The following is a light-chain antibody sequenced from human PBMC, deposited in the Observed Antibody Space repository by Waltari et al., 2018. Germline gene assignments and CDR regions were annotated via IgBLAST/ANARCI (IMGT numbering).Light chain of an antibody. J-gene: IGLJ1*01. Sequence: SYEVSQPSSVSVSPGQTASVTCSGDLLDDKYVSWYQQKPGQSPVLVMYQDNQRPSGIPERFSGSNSGDTATLTSTGTQAIDEADYFCQAWDSSTALFVFGSGTKVTVL. CDR2: QDN. CDR1: LLDDKY. V-gene: IGLV3-1*01. CDR3: QAWDSSTALFV.